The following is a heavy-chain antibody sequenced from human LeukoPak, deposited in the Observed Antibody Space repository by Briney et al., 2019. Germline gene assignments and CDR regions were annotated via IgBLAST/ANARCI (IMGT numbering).Heavy chain of an antibody. J-gene: IGHJ4*02. CDR3: ARVCLGGSGWYPFDY. V-gene: IGHV4-59*01. CDR2: IYYSGST. D-gene: IGHD6-19*01. CDR1: GGSISSYY. Sequence: SETLSPTCTVSGGSISSYYWSWIRQPPGKGLEWIGYIYYSGSTNYNPSLKSRVTISVDTSKNQFSLKLSSVTAADTAVYYCARVCLGGSGWYPFDYWGQGTLVTVSS.